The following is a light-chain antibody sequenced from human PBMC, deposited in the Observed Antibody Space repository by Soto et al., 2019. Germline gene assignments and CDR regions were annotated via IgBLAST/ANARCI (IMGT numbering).Light chain of an antibody. CDR1: QSISSW. J-gene: IGKJ3*01. CDR3: QQYNSYPLT. Sequence: DIQMTQSPSTLSASVGDRVTITCRASQSISSWLAWYQQKPGKAPKLLIYKASNLESGVPSRCSGSGSGTEFTLTISSLQPDDFATYYCQQYNSYPLTFGPGTKVDIK. CDR2: KAS. V-gene: IGKV1-5*03.